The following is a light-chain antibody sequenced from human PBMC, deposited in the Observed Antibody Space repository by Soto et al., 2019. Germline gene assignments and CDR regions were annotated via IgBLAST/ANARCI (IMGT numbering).Light chain of an antibody. Sequence: IVMTQSPLSLSVTPGEPASISCRSNQSLLHITGYTHLCWFLQKQGQSPQLLIYLGSNRASGVPDRFSGSGSDTDCTLKISRGEAEDVGDYSCMQALQTPYTFGQGTRLQLK. V-gene: IGKV2-28*01. J-gene: IGKJ2*01. CDR3: MQALQTPYT. CDR2: LGS. CDR1: QSLLHITGYTH.